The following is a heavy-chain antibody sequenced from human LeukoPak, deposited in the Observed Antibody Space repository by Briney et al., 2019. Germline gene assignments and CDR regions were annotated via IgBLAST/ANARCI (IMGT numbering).Heavy chain of an antibody. CDR1: GGSISSVS. V-gene: IGHV4-59*01. CDR3: ARRGAARPGGSYSMDV. D-gene: IGHD6-6*01. Sequence: SETLSLTCTVSGGSISSVSWSWIRQPPGKGRECIGYIYYSGSTIYNPSLMGRVTISLDTSKNEFSLRLSSVTAADTAVYYCARRGAARPGGSYSMDVWGQGTTVTVS. CDR2: IYYSGST. J-gene: IGHJ6*02.